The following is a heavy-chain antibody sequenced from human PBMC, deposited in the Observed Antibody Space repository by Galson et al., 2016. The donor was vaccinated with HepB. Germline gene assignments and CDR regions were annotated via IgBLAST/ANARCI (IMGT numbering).Heavy chain of an antibody. CDR3: AKEDPSNVWGSYRYLNYFDY. V-gene: IGHV3-23*01. J-gene: IGHJ4*02. CDR2: IVGGGSST. CDR1: GFTFSGYA. Sequence: SLRLSCAASGFTFSGYAMSWVRQAPGKGLEWVSSIVGGGSSTYYADSVKGRLTISRDNSKNTLYLQMNSLRAEDTAVYYCAKEDPSNVWGSYRYLNYFDYWGQGTLVTVSS. D-gene: IGHD3-16*02.